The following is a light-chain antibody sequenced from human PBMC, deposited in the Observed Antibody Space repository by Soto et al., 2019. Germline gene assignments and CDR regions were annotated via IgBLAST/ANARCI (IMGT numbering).Light chain of an antibody. Sequence: QLVLTQPPSVSGAPGQRVTISCTGSNSNIGAGYDVHWYQQFPGTAPKLLIYDNNNRPSGVPDRFSGSKSGTSASLAITGLQAEDEADYYCQSYDSTYVFGTGTKVTVL. V-gene: IGLV1-40*01. CDR3: QSYDSTYV. CDR1: NSNIGAGYD. J-gene: IGLJ1*01. CDR2: DNN.